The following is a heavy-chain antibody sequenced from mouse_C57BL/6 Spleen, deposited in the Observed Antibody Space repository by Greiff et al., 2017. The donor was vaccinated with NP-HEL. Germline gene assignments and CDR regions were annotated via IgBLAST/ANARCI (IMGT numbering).Heavy chain of an antibody. CDR1: GFTFSDYY. CDR3: ARGGSNYFCDY. V-gene: IGHV5-16*01. D-gene: IGHD2-5*01. Sequence: EVKLVESEGGLVQPGSSMKLSCTASGFTFSDYYMAWVRQVPEKGLEWVANINSDGSSTYYLDSLKSRFIISRDNAKNILYLQMSSLKSEDTATYYCARGGSNYFCDYWGQGTTLTVSS. J-gene: IGHJ2*01. CDR2: INSDGSST.